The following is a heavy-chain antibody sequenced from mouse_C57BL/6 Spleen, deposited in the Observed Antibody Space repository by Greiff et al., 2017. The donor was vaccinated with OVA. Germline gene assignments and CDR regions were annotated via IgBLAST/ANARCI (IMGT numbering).Heavy chain of an antibody. Sequence: QVQLQQPGAELVRPGPSVKLSCKASGYTFTSYWMHWVKQRPGQGLEWIGVIDPSDSYTNYNQKFKGKATLTVDTSSSTAYMQLSSLTSEDSAVYYCARGGDYHAMDYWGQGTSVTVSS. J-gene: IGHJ4*01. CDR3: ARGGDYHAMDY. V-gene: IGHV1-59*01. CDR1: GYTFTSYW. CDR2: IDPSDSYT.